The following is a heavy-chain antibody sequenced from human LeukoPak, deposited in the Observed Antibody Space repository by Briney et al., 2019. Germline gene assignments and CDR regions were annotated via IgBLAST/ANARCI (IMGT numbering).Heavy chain of an antibody. CDR3: AREEAAAVDY. CDR1: GFTFSDYY. J-gene: IGHJ4*02. Sequence: PLGSLRLSCAASGFTFSDYYISWIRQAPGKGLELVSYISSSGSTIYYADSMKGRFTISRDNAKNSLYLQVNSLRAEDTAVYYCAREEAAAVDYWGQGTLVTVSS. D-gene: IGHD6-13*01. CDR2: ISSSGSTI. V-gene: IGHV3-11*01.